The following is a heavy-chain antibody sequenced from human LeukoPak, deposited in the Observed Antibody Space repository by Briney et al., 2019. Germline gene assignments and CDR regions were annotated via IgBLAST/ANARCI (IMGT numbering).Heavy chain of an antibody. V-gene: IGHV4-59*12. CDR1: GGSLSSYY. Sequence: PSETLSLTCTVSGGSLSSYYWSWIRQPPGKGLEWIGYIYHTGSTNNNPSLNSRVTISVDTSKNQFSLKLSSVTAADTAVYYCARGRYSRSHDYWGQGTLVTVSS. J-gene: IGHJ4*02. D-gene: IGHD5-18*01. CDR3: ARGRYSRSHDY. CDR2: IYHTGST.